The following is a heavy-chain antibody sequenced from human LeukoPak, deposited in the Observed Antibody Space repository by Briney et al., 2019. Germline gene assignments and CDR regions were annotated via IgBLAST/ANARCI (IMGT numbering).Heavy chain of an antibody. D-gene: IGHD6-6*01. CDR2: IYTSGST. CDR3: ARHPRYSSSLGFDY. V-gene: IGHV4-4*09. J-gene: IGHJ4*02. Sequence: PSETLSLTCTVSGGSISSYYWSGIRQPPGKGLEWIGYIYTSGSTNYNPSLKSRVTISVDTSKNQFSLKLSSVTAADTAVYYCARHPRYSSSLGFDYWGQGTLVTVSS. CDR1: GGSISSYY.